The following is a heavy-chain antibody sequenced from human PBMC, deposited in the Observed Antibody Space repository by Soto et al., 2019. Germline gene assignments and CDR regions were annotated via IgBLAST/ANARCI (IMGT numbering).Heavy chain of an antibody. D-gene: IGHD1-26*01. J-gene: IGHJ4*02. CDR2: IYPGDSDT. V-gene: IGHV5-51*07. CDR3: ARQVGGSYLYYFDY. CDR1: GNIFSNSW. Sequence: PGESLKISCKGSGNIFSNSWIGWVHQMPGKGLEWMGIIYPGDSDTRYSPSLQGQVTISADKSTSTAYLQWSSLKASDTAMYYCARQVGGSYLYYFDYWGQGTLVTVSS.